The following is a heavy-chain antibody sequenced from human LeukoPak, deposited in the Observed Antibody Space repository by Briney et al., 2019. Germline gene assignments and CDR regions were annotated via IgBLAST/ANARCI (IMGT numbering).Heavy chain of an antibody. D-gene: IGHD1-26*01. CDR3: ARGQWELLDSPPASREMIFDY. CDR2: ISSSSSTI. Sequence: GGSLRLSCAASGFTFSSYAMNWVRQAPGKGLEWVSYISSSSSTIYYADSVKGRFTISRDNAKNSLYLQMNSLRAEDTAVYYCARGQWELLDSPPASREMIFDYWGQGTLVTVSS. CDR1: GFTFSSYA. V-gene: IGHV3-48*01. J-gene: IGHJ4*02.